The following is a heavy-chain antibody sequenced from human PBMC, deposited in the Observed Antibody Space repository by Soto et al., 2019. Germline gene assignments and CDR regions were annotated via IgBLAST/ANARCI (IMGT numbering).Heavy chain of an antibody. Sequence: QVQLQESGPGLVKPSQTLSLTCTVSGGSISSGDYYWSWIRQPPGKGLEWIGYIYYSGSTYYNPSLKRRVTISVDTSKNQFSLKLSSVTAADTAVYYCARDSSSWLRGRYFDYWGQGTLVTVSS. V-gene: IGHV4-30-4*01. J-gene: IGHJ4*02. CDR3: ARDSSSWLRGRYFDY. D-gene: IGHD6-13*01. CDR1: GGSISSGDYY. CDR2: IYYSGST.